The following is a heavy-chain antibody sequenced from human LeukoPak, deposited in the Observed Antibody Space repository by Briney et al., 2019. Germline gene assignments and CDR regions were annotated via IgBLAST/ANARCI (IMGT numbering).Heavy chain of an antibody. V-gene: IGHV1-2*02. CDR2: INPNSGGT. D-gene: IGHD2-2*01. Sequence: SVKVSCKASGYTFTGYYMHWVRQAPGQGLEWMGWINPNSGGTNYAQKFQGRVTMTRDTSISTAYMELSRLRSDDTAVYYCARGPPRSIVVVPAAPAGFDYWGQGTLVTVSS. J-gene: IGHJ4*02. CDR1: GYTFTGYY. CDR3: ARGPPRSIVVVPAAPAGFDY.